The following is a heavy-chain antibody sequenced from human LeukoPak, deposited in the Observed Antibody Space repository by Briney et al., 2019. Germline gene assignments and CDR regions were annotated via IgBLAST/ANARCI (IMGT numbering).Heavy chain of an antibody. J-gene: IGHJ4*02. V-gene: IGHV4-30-4*01. CDR2: IYYSGST. CDR1: GGSISSGDYY. Sequence: SQTLSLTCTVSGGSISSGDYYWSWIRQPPGKGLEWIVYIYYSGSTYYNPSLKSRVTISVDTSKNQFSLKLSSVTAADTAVYYCASTHTSGWYLVDCWGQGTLVTVSS. D-gene: IGHD6-19*01. CDR3: ASTHTSGWYLVDC.